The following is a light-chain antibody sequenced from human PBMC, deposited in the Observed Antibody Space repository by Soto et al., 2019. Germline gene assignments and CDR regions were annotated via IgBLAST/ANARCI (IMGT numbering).Light chain of an antibody. CDR2: AAS. V-gene: IGKV1-9*01. Sequence: DIQLTQSPSFLSASVGDRVTITCRASQDISDYLAWYQQRPGKAPKLLIYAASTLQSGVPSRFSGSGSGTEFTLTISSLQPDDFATYYCQQYNSYPYTFGQGTKLEIK. CDR3: QQYNSYPYT. CDR1: QDISDY. J-gene: IGKJ2*01.